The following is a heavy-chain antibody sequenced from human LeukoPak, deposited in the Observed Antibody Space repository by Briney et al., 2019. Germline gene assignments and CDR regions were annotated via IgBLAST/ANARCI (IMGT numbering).Heavy chain of an antibody. Sequence: PGGSLRLSCAASGFTFNRYGMNWVRQAPGKGLEWVSYISPSMITIDYADSVKGRFTISRGNARNSVYLEMNRLRAEDTAVYYCARDWEQWLVRYYFDYWGQGTLVTVSS. V-gene: IGHV3-48*01. D-gene: IGHD6-19*01. CDR3: ARDWEQWLVRYYFDY. CDR1: GFTFNRYG. J-gene: IGHJ4*02. CDR2: ISPSMITI.